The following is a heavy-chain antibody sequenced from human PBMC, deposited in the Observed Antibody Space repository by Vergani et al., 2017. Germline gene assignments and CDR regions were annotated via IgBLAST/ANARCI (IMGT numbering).Heavy chain of an antibody. CDR1: GYTFTSYY. CDR3: ARDSRYCGSTSSYVGRDWFDP. Sequence: QVQLVQSGAEVKKPGASVKVSCKASGYTFTSYYMHWVRQAPGQGLEWMGIINPSGGSTSYAQKFQGRVTMTRDTSTSTVYMELSSLRTEDTAVYYCARDSRYCGSTSSYVGRDWFDPWGKGTLVTVSS. V-gene: IGHV1-46*01. J-gene: IGHJ5*02. CDR2: INPSGGST. D-gene: IGHD2-2*01.